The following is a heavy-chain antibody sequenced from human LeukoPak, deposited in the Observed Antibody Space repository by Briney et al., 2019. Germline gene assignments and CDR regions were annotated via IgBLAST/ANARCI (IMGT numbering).Heavy chain of an antibody. CDR2: ISSSSSYI. Sequence: GGSLRLSCAASGFTFSSYSMNWVRQAPGKGLEWVSSISSSSSYIYYADSVKGRFTISRDNAKNSLYLQMNSLRAEDTAVYYCARAPVLYPYYFDYWGQGTLVTVSS. D-gene: IGHD2-8*01. J-gene: IGHJ4*02. V-gene: IGHV3-21*01. CDR3: ARAPVLYPYYFDY. CDR1: GFTFSSYS.